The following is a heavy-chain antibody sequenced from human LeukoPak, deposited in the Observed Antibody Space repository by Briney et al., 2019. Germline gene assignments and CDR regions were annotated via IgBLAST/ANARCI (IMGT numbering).Heavy chain of an antibody. CDR3: ATHGYSELQYFDWSTNE. Sequence: PGGSLRLSCAASGFTFSSYWMSWVRQAPGKGLEWVANIKQDGSEKYYVDSVKGRFTISRDNAKKSLYLQMDSLRAEDTAVYYCATHGYSELQYFDWSTNEWGQGTLVTVSS. CDR2: IKQDGSEK. D-gene: IGHD3-9*01. CDR1: GFTFSSYW. J-gene: IGHJ4*02. V-gene: IGHV3-7*01.